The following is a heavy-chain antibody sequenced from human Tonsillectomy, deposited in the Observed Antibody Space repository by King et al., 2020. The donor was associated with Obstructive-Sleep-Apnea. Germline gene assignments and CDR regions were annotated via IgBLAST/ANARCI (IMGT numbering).Heavy chain of an antibody. Sequence: VQLVESGGGVGQPGRSLRLSCAASGFSFSNYGMHWVRQAPGKGLEWVAGIWYDGSNRYYDDAVKGRFTISRDNSKNRLYQQMNSLRAEDTAVDYCARQGGYCGGDCYPGYFDLWGRGTLVTVSS. V-gene: IGHV3-33*01. CDR1: GFSFSNYG. D-gene: IGHD2-21*02. CDR2: IWYDGSNR. J-gene: IGHJ2*01. CDR3: ARQGGYCGGDCYPGYFDL.